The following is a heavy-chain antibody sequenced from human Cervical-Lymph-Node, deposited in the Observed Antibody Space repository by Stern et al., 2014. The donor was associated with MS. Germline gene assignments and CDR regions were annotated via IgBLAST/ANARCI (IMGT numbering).Heavy chain of an antibody. CDR1: GFTFDNFG. CDR2: ISAYTGHT. CDR3: ARDGASSRSYVDY. Sequence: VQLEESGAEVKKPGASVKISCKASGFTFDNFGFSWVRQAPGQGLEWMGWISAYTGHTEYAQKFQARVTMTTDTSTSTVYMELRAMRSDDSALYYCARDGASSRSYVDYWGQGTLVTVSS. D-gene: IGHD6-13*01. J-gene: IGHJ4*02. V-gene: IGHV1-18*01.